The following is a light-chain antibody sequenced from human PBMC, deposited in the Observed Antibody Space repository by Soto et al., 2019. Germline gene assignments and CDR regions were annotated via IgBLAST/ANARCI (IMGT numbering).Light chain of an antibody. V-gene: IGLV2-14*01. CDR3: SSYAGSYTFV. CDR1: NSDVGAYKY. J-gene: IGLJ1*01. Sequence: QSALTQPASVSGSPGQSITISCTGTNSDVGAYKYVSWYQQHPGKAPKLMIYEVSNRPSGVSNRFSGSKSGNTASLTISGLQAEDGADYYCSSYAGSYTFVFGSGTKLTVL. CDR2: EVS.